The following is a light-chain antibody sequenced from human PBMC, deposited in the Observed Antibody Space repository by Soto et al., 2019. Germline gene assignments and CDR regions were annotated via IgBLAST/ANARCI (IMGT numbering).Light chain of an antibody. CDR1: QSISNW. J-gene: IGKJ1*01. Sequence: DIQRTQSPSTLSGSVGDRVIITCRASQSISNWLAWYQQKPGRLPRLLIYQASTLESGVPSRFSGSRSGTEFTLTISSLQPDDFATYYCQQYNTFLWTFGQGTKADIK. V-gene: IGKV1-5*03. CDR2: QAS. CDR3: QQYNTFLWT.